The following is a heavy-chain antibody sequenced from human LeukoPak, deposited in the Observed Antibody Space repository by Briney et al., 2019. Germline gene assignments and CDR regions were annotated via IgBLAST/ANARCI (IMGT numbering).Heavy chain of an antibody. CDR1: GFTFSSYW. V-gene: IGHV3-66*01. J-gene: IGHJ5*02. CDR2: IYSGGST. Sequence: GGSLRLSCAASGFTFSSYWMIWFRQAPGKGLEWVSVIYSGGSTYYADSVKGRFTISRDNSKNTVYLQMNSLRAEDTAVYYCARDLTTVTTIADWFDPWGQGTLVTVSS. CDR3: ARDLTTVTTIADWFDP. D-gene: IGHD4-11*01.